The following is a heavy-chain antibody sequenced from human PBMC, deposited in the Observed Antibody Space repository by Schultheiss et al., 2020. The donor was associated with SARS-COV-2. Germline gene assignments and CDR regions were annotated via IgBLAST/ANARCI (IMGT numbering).Heavy chain of an antibody. J-gene: IGHJ6*02. CDR1: GGSISSGGYY. CDR3: ARDLGIAVAGGMDV. CDR2: IYYSGST. V-gene: IGHV4-31*03. Sequence: SETLSLTCTVSGGSISSGGYYWSWIRQHPGKGLEWIGYIYYSGSTYYNPSLESRVSFSVDASKNHFSLKLSSVTAADTAVYYCARDLGIAVAGGMDVWGQGTTVTVSS. D-gene: IGHD6-19*01.